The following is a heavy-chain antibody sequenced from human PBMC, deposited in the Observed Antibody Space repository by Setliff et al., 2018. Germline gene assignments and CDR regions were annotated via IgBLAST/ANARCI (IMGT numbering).Heavy chain of an antibody. J-gene: IGHJ5*02. CDR1: GYTFTGHY. Sequence: ASVKVSCKASGYTFTGHYIHWVRQAPGQGLVWMGWINPRTGVTNSAQKLQGRVTLTRDTSISTVYMEVSRLRSDDTAVYFCAKTKGFVDGWLDPWGQGTLVTVSS. CDR2: INPRTGVT. CDR3: AKTKGFVDGWLDP. D-gene: IGHD3-10*01. V-gene: IGHV1-2*02.